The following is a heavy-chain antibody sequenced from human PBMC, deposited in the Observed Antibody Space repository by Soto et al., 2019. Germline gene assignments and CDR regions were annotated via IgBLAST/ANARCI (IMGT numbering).Heavy chain of an antibody. CDR3: ARSFSTIF. CDR1: GGSISSYY. Sequence: SETLSLTCTVSGGSISSYYWSWIRQPPGKGLEWIGYIYYSGSTNYNPSLKSRVTISVDTSKNQFSLKLSSVTAADTAVYYCARSFSTIFWGQGTLVTVSS. CDR2: IYYSGST. J-gene: IGHJ4*02. D-gene: IGHD3-9*01. V-gene: IGHV4-59*08.